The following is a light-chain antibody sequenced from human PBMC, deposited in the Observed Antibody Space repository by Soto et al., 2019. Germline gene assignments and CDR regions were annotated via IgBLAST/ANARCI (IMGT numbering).Light chain of an antibody. V-gene: IGLV2-14*01. CDR1: SSDVGGYDY. CDR2: EVS. Sequence: QLVLTQPASVSGSPGQSITISCTGTSSDVGGYDYVSWYQQHPGKAPKLMIYEVSNRPSGVSNRFSGSKSGNTASLTISGLQAEDEADYYCSSYTSSSNYVFGTGTKVTVL. CDR3: SSYTSSSNYV. J-gene: IGLJ1*01.